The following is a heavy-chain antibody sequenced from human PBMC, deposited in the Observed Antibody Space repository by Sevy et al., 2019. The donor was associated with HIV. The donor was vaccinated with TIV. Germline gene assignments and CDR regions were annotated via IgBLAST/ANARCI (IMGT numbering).Heavy chain of an antibody. CDR2: ISYDGSNK. CDR3: APSPSRIAAADKGDAFDI. D-gene: IGHD6-13*01. V-gene: IGHV3-30-3*01. Sequence: GGSLRLSCAASGFTFSSYAMHWVRQAPGKGLEWVAVISYDGSNKYYADSVKGRFTISRDNSKNTLYLQMNSLGAEDTAEYYCAPSPSRIAAADKGDAFDIWGQGTMVTVSS. CDR1: GFTFSSYA. J-gene: IGHJ3*02.